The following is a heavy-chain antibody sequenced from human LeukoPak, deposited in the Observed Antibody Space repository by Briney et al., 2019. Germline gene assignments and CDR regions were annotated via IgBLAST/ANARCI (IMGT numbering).Heavy chain of an antibody. CDR3: ARVNYCDSSGYYPY. V-gene: IGHV1-2*02. J-gene: IGHJ4*02. CDR2: INPNSGGT. D-gene: IGHD3-22*01. Sequence: ASVKVSCKASGYTFTGYYMHWVRQAPGQGLEWMGWINPNSGGTNYAQKFQGRVTMTRDTSISTAYMELSRLRSDDTAVYYCARVNYCDSSGYYPYRGQGTLVTVSS. CDR1: GYTFTGYY.